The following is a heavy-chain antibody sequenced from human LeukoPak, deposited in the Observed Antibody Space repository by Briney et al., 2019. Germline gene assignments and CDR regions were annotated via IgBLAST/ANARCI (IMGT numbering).Heavy chain of an antibody. V-gene: IGHV4-59*01. CDR1: GGSISSYY. CDR2: IYYSGST. CDR3: ARSYYYDSSGYLPTFDY. D-gene: IGHD3-22*01. Sequence: SETLSLTCTVSGGSISSYYWSWIRQPPGKGLGWFGYIYYSGSTNYNPSLKSRVTISVDTSRNQFSLKLSSVTAADTAAYYCARSYYYDSSGYLPTFDYWGQGTLVTASS. J-gene: IGHJ4*02.